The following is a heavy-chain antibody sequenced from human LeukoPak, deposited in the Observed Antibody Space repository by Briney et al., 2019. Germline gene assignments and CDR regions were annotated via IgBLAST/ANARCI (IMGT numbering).Heavy chain of an antibody. CDR1: GFTFNTYA. CDR3: VKEVGAGAFDI. J-gene: IGHJ3*02. CDR2: ISGSGGST. V-gene: IGHV3-23*01. Sequence: GGSLRLSCAASGFTFNTYAITWVRQPPGKGLEWVSGISGSGGSTSYADSVKGRFTISRDNSKNMVHLQMSSLRPEDTAVYFCVKEVGAGAFDIWGQGTMVTVS. D-gene: IGHD1-26*01.